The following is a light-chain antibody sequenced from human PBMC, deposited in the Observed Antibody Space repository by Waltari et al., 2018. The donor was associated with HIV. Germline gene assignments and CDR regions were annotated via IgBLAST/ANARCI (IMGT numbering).Light chain of an antibody. CDR3: SSYANANIL. J-gene: IGLJ3*02. Sequence: QSALPQPASVSGSPGQSITISCTGTSSDVGAYNYVSWYQHHPGKAPKLIIYEVSNRPSGISNRFSGSKSGNTASLTISGLQAEDEADYYCSSYANANILFGGGTKLTVL. CDR2: EVS. V-gene: IGLV2-14*01. CDR1: SSDVGAYNY.